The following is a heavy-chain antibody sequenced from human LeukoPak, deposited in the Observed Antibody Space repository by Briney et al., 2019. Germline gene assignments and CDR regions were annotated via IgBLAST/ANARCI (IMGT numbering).Heavy chain of an antibody. V-gene: IGHV1-69*13. J-gene: IGHJ3*02. CDR3: ARVHAFDI. CDR1: GYTFTSYD. Sequence: SVKVSCKASGYTFTSYDINWVRQAPGQGLEWMGGIIPIFGTANYAQKFQGRVTITADESTSTAYMELSSLRSEDTAVYYCARVHAFDIWGQGTMVTVSS. CDR2: IIPIFGTA.